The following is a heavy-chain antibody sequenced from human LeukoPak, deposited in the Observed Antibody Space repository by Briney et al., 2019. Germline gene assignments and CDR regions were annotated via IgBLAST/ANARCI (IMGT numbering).Heavy chain of an antibody. V-gene: IGHV4-59*01. CDR2: IYYSGST. CDR1: GGSISSYY. J-gene: IGHJ4*02. CDR3: ARVHAGQIFDY. Sequence: SETLSLTCTVSGGSISSYYWSWIRQPPGKGLEWIGYIYYSGSTNYNPSLKSRVTISVDTSKNQFSLKLSSVTAADTAVYYCARVHAGQIFDYWGQGTLVTVSS. D-gene: IGHD3-10*01.